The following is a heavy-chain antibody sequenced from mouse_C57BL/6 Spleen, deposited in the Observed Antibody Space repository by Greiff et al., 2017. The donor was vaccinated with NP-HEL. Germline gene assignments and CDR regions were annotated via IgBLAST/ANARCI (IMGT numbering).Heavy chain of an antibody. CDR3: ARPQLRAMDY. CDR2: IHPNSGST. V-gene: IGHV1-64*01. D-gene: IGHD3-2*02. J-gene: IGHJ4*01. Sequence: QVQLQQPGAELVKPGASVKLSCKASGYTFTSYWMHWVKQRPGQGLEWIGMIHPNSGSTNYNEKFKSKATLTVDKSSSTAYMQLSSLTSEDAAVYYCARPQLRAMDYWGQGTSVTVSS. CDR1: GYTFTSYW.